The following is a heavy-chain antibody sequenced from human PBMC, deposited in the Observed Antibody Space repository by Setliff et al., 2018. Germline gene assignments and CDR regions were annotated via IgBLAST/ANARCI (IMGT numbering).Heavy chain of an antibody. V-gene: IGHV1-18*01. CDR2: ISAYNGNT. CDR3: ARARGHYYDSSGRSGYFQH. Sequence: ASVKVSCKTSGYSFTSYGISWVRQAPGQGLEWMGWISAYNGNTNYAQKLQGRVTMTTDTSTSTAYMELRSLRSDDTAVYYCARARGHYYDSSGRSGYFQHWGQGTLVTVSS. D-gene: IGHD3-22*01. CDR1: GYSFTSYG. J-gene: IGHJ1*01.